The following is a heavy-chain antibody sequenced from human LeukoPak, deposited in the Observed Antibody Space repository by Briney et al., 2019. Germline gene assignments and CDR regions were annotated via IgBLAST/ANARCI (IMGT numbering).Heavy chain of an antibody. V-gene: IGHV3-21*01. J-gene: IGHJ4*02. D-gene: IGHD4-17*01. CDR2: ISSRSSSI. CDR1: GFSFSSYG. CDR3: AREPTVTTSGY. Sequence: SGGSLRLSCAASGFSFSSYGMNWVRQAPGKGLEWVSSISSRSSSIYYADSVKGRFTISRDDAKNSLYLQMNSLRAEDTAVYFCAREPTVTTSGYWGQGTLATVSS.